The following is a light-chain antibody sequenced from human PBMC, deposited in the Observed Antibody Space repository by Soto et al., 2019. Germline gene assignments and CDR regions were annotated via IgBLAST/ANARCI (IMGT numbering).Light chain of an antibody. V-gene: IGKV3-15*01. CDR2: GAS. CDR1: QSISSN. Sequence: EIVMTQSPATLSVVPGARAPLSCRASQSISSNLAWYKQQPGQAPRLLTYGASTRATGIPARFSGSGSETEFTLTISGLQSEDSGVYYCLQHYAWPWTVGHGTKVDIK. CDR3: LQHYAWPWT. J-gene: IGKJ1*01.